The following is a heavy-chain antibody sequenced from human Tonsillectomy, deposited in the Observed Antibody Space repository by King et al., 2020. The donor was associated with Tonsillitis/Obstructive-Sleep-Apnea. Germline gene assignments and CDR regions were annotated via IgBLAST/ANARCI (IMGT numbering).Heavy chain of an antibody. Sequence: QLVQSGAEVKKPGASVKVSCKVSGYTLSELSMHWVRQAPGKGLEWMGGFDPEDGETIYAQKFQGRVTMTEDTSTDTAYMEVSSLRSEDTAVYYCATDASLRLLEWLPKRPGWFDPWGQGTLVTVSS. V-gene: IGHV1-24*01. J-gene: IGHJ5*02. D-gene: IGHD3-3*01. CDR2: FDPEDGET. CDR1: GYTLSELS. CDR3: ATDASLRLLEWLPKRPGWFDP.